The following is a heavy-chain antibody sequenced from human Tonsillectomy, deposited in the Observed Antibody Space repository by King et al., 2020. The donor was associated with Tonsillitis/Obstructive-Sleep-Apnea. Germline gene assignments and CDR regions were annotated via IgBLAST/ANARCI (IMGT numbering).Heavy chain of an antibody. CDR3: ARVKTSVDAFDI. Sequence: VQLVESGGGVVQPGRSLRLSCAASGFTFSSYGMHWVRQAPGKGLEWVAVIWDDGSNKYFTDSVKGRFTISRDNSKNTLYLQMNSLRAEDTAVYYCARVKTSVDAFDIWGQGTMVTVSS. D-gene: IGHD1-14*01. V-gene: IGHV3-33*01. J-gene: IGHJ3*02. CDR1: GFTFSSYG. CDR2: IWDDGSNK.